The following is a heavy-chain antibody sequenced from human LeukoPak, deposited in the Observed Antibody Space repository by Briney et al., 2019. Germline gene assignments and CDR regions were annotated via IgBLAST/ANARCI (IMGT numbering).Heavy chain of an antibody. D-gene: IGHD3-22*01. V-gene: IGHV1-2*02. CDR1: GYTFTGYY. J-gene: IGHJ4*02. Sequence: GASVKVSCKASGYTFTGYYMHWVRQAPGQGLEWMGWINPNSGGTNYAQKFQGRVTMTRDTSISTAYMELSRLKSDDTAVYYCARVPRNYYDSSGYYYYFDYWGQGTLVTVSS. CDR3: ARVPRNYYDSSGYYYYFDY. CDR2: INPNSGGT.